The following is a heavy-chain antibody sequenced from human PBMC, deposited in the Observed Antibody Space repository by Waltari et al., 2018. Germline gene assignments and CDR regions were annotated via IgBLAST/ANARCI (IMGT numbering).Heavy chain of an antibody. CDR2: IYYSGST. CDR1: GGSISSGGYY. CDR3: ARGYYDILTGYYNAFDI. J-gene: IGHJ3*02. Sequence: QVQLQESGPGLVKPSQTLSLTCTVSGGSISSGGYYWSWIRQHPGKGLEWIGYIYYSGSTYYTPSLKSRVTISVDTSKNQFSLKLSSVTAADTAVYYCARGYYDILTGYYNAFDIWGQGTMVTVSS. V-gene: IGHV4-31*03. D-gene: IGHD3-9*01.